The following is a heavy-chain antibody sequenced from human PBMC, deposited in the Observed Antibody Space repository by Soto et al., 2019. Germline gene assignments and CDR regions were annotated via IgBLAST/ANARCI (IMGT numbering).Heavy chain of an antibody. CDR1: GFTFSSYG. V-gene: IGHV3-33*01. CDR2: IWYDGSNK. D-gene: IGHD2-2*01. CDR3: ARTSPYAPDYYYYGMDV. Sequence: QVQLVESGGGVVQPGRSLRLSCAASGFTFSSYGMHWVRQAPGKGLEWVAVIWYDGSNKYYADSVKGRFTISRDNSKNSLYLQMNSLTAEDTAVYYCARTSPYAPDYYYYGMDVWGQGTTVTVSS. J-gene: IGHJ6*02.